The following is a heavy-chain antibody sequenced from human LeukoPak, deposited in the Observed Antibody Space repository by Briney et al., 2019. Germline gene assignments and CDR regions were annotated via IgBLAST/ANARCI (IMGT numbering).Heavy chain of an antibody. CDR1: GYSFTNSW. CDR2: IYPGDSYT. Sequence: GESLKISCKGSGYSFTNSWIGWVRQMPGKGLEWMGIIYPGDSYTKYSPSFQGQVTISADKSTSTAYLQWSTLKASDTAMYYCAIPQVYCTSISCYIVNWGQGTLVTVSS. CDR3: AIPQVYCTSISCYIVN. V-gene: IGHV5-51*01. D-gene: IGHD2-2*02. J-gene: IGHJ4*02.